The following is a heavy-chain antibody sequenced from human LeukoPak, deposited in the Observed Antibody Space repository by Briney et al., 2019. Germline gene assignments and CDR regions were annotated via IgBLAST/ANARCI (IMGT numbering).Heavy chain of an antibody. CDR3: ASGGYCGSTDCYPNWFDP. Sequence: SETLSLTCTVSGGSISSYYWSWIRQPAGKGLEWIGRIYTSGSTNYNPSLKSRVTMSVDTSKNQFSLKLSSVTAADTAVYYCASGGYCGSTDCYPNWFDPWGQGTLVTVSS. V-gene: IGHV4-4*07. D-gene: IGHD2-2*01. J-gene: IGHJ5*02. CDR2: IYTSGST. CDR1: GGSISSYY.